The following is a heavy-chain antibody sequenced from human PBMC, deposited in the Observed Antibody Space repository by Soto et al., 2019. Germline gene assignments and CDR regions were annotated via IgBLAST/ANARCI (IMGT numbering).Heavy chain of an antibody. V-gene: IGHV4-30-2*01. CDR2: IYHSGST. Sequence: SETLSLTCAVSGGSISSGGYSWSWIRQPPGKGLEWIGYIYHSGSTYYNPSLKSRVTIPVDRSKNQFSLKLSSVTAADTAVYYCASFRTFTINWGQGTLVTVSS. D-gene: IGHD3-10*01. CDR3: ASFRTFTIN. J-gene: IGHJ4*02. CDR1: GGSISSGGYS.